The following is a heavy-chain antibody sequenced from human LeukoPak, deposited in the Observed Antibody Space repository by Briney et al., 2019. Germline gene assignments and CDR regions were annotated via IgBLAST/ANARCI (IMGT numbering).Heavy chain of an antibody. CDR2: ITPIIETT. CDR3: TRVNLRGSKYNWFDP. CDR1: GGTLRTHI. J-gene: IGHJ5*02. V-gene: IGHV1-69*08. D-gene: IGHD4-11*01. Sequence: SVKVSCKTSGGTLRTHIFSWVRQAPGRGLEWMGRITPIIETTNYAQRFQGRVTITADPYTGTVYMEMSNLRSDDTAIYYCTRVNLRGSKYNWFDPWGQGTPVTVSS.